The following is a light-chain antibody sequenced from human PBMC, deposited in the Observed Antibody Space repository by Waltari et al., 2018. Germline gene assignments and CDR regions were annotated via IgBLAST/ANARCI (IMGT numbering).Light chain of an antibody. Sequence: QLVLTQSPSASASLGASVTLTCTLSSGTSTYAIAWHQQQPEKGPRYLMKLNSDGSHNKGDGIPDRFSGSSSGAERYLTISSLQSEDEADYYCQTWGDGTVVFGGGTKLTVL. J-gene: IGLJ2*01. CDR1: SGTSTYA. CDR3: QTWGDGTVV. CDR2: LNSDGSH. V-gene: IGLV4-69*01.